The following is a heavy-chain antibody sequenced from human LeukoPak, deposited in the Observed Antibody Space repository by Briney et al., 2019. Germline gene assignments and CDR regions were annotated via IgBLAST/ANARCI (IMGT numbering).Heavy chain of an antibody. CDR1: GFTFSSYW. CDR3: AKGVGRFLEWLLYYY. D-gene: IGHD3-3*01. J-gene: IGHJ4*02. Sequence: GGSLRLSCAASGFTFSSYWMHWVRQAPGKGLEWVSAISGSGGSTYYADSVKGRFTISRDNSKNTLYLQMNSLRAEDTAVYYCAKGVGRFLEWLLYYYWGQGTLVTVSS. CDR2: ISGSGGST. V-gene: IGHV3-23*01.